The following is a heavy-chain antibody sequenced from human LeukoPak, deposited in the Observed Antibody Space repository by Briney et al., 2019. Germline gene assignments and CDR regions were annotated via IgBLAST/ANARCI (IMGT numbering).Heavy chain of an antibody. CDR3: ARSPRFYDSTLLGY. Sequence: GGCLRLSCAASGFTFSSYSVNWGRQAPGEGLGWVSSISSSSSYIYYADSVKGRFTISRDNAKNSLYLQMNSLRAEDTAVYYCARSPRFYDSTLLGYWGQGTLVTVSS. D-gene: IGHD3-22*01. J-gene: IGHJ4*02. CDR2: ISSSSSYI. CDR1: GFTFSSYS. V-gene: IGHV3-21*01.